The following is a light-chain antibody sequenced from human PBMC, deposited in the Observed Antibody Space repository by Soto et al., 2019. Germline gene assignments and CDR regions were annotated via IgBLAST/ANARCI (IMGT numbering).Light chain of an antibody. V-gene: IGKV1-39*01. CDR3: QQSYSTWT. CDR1: QSISSY. Sequence: DIQLTHSPSSLSASVGERVTITCRASQSISSYLNWYQQKPGKAPKLLIYAASSLQSGVPSRFSGSGSGTDFTLTISSLQPEDFATCYCQQSYSTWTFGQGTKVDIK. J-gene: IGKJ1*01. CDR2: AAS.